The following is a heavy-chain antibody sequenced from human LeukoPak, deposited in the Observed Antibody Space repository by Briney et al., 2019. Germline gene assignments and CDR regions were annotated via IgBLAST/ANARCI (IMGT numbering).Heavy chain of an antibody. CDR2: IKQDGSEK. CDR1: GFTFSSYA. CDR3: AREGAVLLWFGVPLDY. J-gene: IGHJ4*02. V-gene: IGHV3-7*01. D-gene: IGHD3-10*01. Sequence: GGSLRLSCAASGFTFSSYAMSWVRQAPGKGLEWVANIKQDGSEKYYVDSVKGRFTISRDNAKNSLYLQMNSLRAEDTAVYYCAREGAVLLWFGVPLDYWGQGTLVTVSS.